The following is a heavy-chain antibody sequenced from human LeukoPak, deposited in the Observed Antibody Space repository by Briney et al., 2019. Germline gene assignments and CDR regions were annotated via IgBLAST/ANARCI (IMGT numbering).Heavy chain of an antibody. D-gene: IGHD1-14*01. CDR3: ARSATSWGTNYYYYMDV. J-gene: IGHJ6*03. V-gene: IGHV1-18*01. Sequence: ASVKVSCKASGYTFTSYGISWVRQAPGQGLEWMGWISAYNGNTNYAQKLQGRVTMTTDTSTSTAYMELRSLRFDDTAVYYCARSATSWGTNYYYYMDVWGKGTTVTVSS. CDR2: ISAYNGNT. CDR1: GYTFTSYG.